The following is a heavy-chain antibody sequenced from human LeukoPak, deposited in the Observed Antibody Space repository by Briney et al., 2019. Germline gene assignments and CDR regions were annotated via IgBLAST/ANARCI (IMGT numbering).Heavy chain of an antibody. D-gene: IGHD6-13*01. CDR2: INTNTGNP. J-gene: IGHJ6*03. CDR1: GYTFTSYT. CDR3: ASAAAPYYYYMDV. V-gene: IGHV7-4-1*02. Sequence: ASVKVSCKASGYTFTSYTMNWVRQAPGQGLEWMGWINTNTGNPTYAQGFTGRFVFSLDTSVSTAYLQISSLKAEDTAVYYCASAAAPYYYYMDVWGKGTTVTVSS.